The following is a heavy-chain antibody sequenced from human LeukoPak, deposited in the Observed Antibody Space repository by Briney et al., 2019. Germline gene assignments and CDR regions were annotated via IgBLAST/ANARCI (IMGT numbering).Heavy chain of an antibody. CDR2: ISSSSSYI. Sequence: GGSLRLSCAASGFTFSSYSMNWVRQAPGKGLEWVSSISSSSSYIYYADSVKGRFTISRDNAKNSLYLRMNSLRAEDTAVYYCARELSVEGTWYYFDYWGQGTLVTVSS. CDR1: GFTFSSYS. CDR3: ARELSVEGTWYYFDY. D-gene: IGHD1-1*01. J-gene: IGHJ4*02. V-gene: IGHV3-21*01.